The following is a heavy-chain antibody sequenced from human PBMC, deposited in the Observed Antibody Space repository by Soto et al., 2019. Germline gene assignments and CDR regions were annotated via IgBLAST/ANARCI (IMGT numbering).Heavy chain of an antibody. CDR2: IHYNGNT. V-gene: IGHV4-59*01. Sequence: SATLSLTCTVSGDSISASSWSWVRQPPGKGLEWIGNIHYNGNTKYNPSLKSRVTMSVDTSKNQFSLKLISVTAADTAKYFCAREGNLGRWLQPLDFWGQGTLVTVS. CDR1: GDSISASS. J-gene: IGHJ4*02. D-gene: IGHD5-12*01. CDR3: AREGNLGRWLQPLDF.